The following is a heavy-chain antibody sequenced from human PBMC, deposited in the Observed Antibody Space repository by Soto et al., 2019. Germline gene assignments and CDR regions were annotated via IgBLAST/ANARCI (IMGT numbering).Heavy chain of an antibody. CDR3: ARALSFHDVLTGRGWVFYFDY. D-gene: IGHD3-9*01. CDR1: GCSISSYY. V-gene: IGHV4-59*01. CDR2: VYYSGNT. Sequence: SETLSLTCTVSGCSISSYYWTWIRQPPGRGLEWIGDVYYSGNTNSNPSLKSRVTISVDTSRSQFSLELKSVTTADTAVYYCARALSFHDVLTGRGWVFYFDYWGQGALVTVSS. J-gene: IGHJ4*02.